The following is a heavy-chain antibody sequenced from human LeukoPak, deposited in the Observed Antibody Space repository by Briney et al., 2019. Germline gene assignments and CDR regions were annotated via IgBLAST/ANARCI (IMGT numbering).Heavy chain of an antibody. D-gene: IGHD6-13*01. Sequence: GGSLRLSCAAFGFTFSSYSMNWVRQAPGKGLEWVSFISTGSSSIYYAGTVKGRFTISRDNAKNSMYLQMNSLRAEDTAVYYCARGDSSNWRQYFQHWGQGTLVTVSS. J-gene: IGHJ1*01. V-gene: IGHV3-48*04. CDR2: ISTGSSSI. CDR3: ARGDSSNWRQYFQH. CDR1: GFTFSSYS.